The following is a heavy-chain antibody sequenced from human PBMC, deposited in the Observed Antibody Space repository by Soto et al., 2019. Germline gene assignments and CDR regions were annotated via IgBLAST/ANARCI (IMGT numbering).Heavy chain of an antibody. Sequence: QVQLVQSGAEVKKPGSSVKGSCKASGGTFSSYAISWVRQAPGQGLEWMGGIIPIFGTANYAQKFQGRVTITADESTSPAYMALSSLRSEDTAVYYCARVGWSRLLRWFDPWGQGTLGTVSS. CDR3: ARVGWSRLLRWFDP. CDR1: GGTFSSYA. D-gene: IGHD2-15*01. CDR2: IIPIFGTA. J-gene: IGHJ5*02. V-gene: IGHV1-69*01.